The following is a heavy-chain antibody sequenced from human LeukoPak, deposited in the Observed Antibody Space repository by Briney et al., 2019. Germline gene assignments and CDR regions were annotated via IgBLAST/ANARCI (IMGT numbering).Heavy chain of an antibody. CDR2: INPNSGGT. CDR3: ARHPKPTSLYYFDY. Sequence: ASVKVSFKASGYTFTVYHMHWVRQAPGQGREWMGWINPNSGGTNYTQKFQGRVTMTRDTSISTAYMELSRLRSDDTAVYYCARHPKPTSLYYFDYWGQGTLVTVSS. J-gene: IGHJ4*02. CDR1: GYTFTVYH. V-gene: IGHV1-2*02.